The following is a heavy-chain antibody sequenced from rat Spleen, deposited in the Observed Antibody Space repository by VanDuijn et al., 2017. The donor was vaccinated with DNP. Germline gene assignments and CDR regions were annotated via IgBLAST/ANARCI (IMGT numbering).Heavy chain of an antibody. J-gene: IGHJ1*01. CDR2: IWSGGST. V-gene: IGHV2-1*01. CDR3: TRRGYYYVDWYWYFDF. CDR1: GFSLTSNH. D-gene: IGHD1-12*02. Sequence: QVQLKESGPGLVEPSQTLSLTCTVSGFSLTSNHIHWVRQPPGKGLEWVGAIWSGGSTDYNSAIKSRRRISRDTSKSQVFLKMNSLQTEDTAIYFCTRRGYYYVDWYWYFDFGGPGTMVTVSS.